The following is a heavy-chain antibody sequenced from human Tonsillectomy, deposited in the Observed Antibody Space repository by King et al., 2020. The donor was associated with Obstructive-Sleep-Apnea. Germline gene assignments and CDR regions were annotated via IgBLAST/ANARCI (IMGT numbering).Heavy chain of an antibody. J-gene: IGHJ4*02. D-gene: IGHD4-17*01. CDR1: GVSITSTTDY. Sequence: QLQESGPGLVKPSETLSLTCTVSGVSITSTTDYWGWIRQPPGKGLEWLASIYYSGIAYYNPSLTSRVTIPVDTSKNQFSLNVTAVTAADTAVYYCARDGGTASVRGFRDYGDYSVDYWGQGTLVTVSS. CDR3: ARDGGTASVRGFRDYGDYSVDY. V-gene: IGHV4-39*07. CDR2: IYYSGIA.